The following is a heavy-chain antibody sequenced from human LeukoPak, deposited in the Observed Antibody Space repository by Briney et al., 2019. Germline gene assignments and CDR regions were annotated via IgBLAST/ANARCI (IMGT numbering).Heavy chain of an antibody. D-gene: IGHD6-6*01. V-gene: IGHV4-59*08. Sequence: SETLSLTCTVSGGSISSYYWSWIRQPPGKGLEWIGYIYYSGSTNYNPSLKSRVTISVDTSKNQFSLKLSSVTAADTAVYYCARWEYSSSLDYWGQGTLVTASS. J-gene: IGHJ4*02. CDR3: ARWEYSSSLDY. CDR2: IYYSGST. CDR1: GGSISSYY.